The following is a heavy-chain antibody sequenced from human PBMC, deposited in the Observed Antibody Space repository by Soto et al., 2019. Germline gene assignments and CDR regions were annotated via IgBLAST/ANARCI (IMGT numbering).Heavy chain of an antibody. CDR2: IYYSGTT. J-gene: IGHJ4*02. D-gene: IGHD6-6*01. Sequence: SETLSLTCTVSGGSVNSAGSYWSWIRQHPGKGLEWIGYIYYSGTTYYNPSLKRRVTISVDTSKNQFTLNLSSVTAADTAVYYCASAMSEYYFDSWGQGTLVTVS. V-gene: IGHV4-31*02. CDR3: ASAMSEYYFDS. CDR1: GGSVNSAGSY.